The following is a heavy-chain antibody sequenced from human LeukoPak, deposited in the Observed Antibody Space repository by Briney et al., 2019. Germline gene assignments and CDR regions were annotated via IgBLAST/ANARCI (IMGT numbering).Heavy chain of an antibody. CDR2: ISGSGGST. J-gene: IGHJ5*02. CDR1: GFTFSNYG. D-gene: IGHD3-10*01. Sequence: GGSLRLSCAASGFTFSNYGMNWVRQAPGKGLEWVSAISGSGGSTYYADSVKGRFTISRDNSKNTLYLQMNSLRAEDTAVYYCAKDGVTYYYGSGSRGGYNWFDPWGQGTLVTVSS. V-gene: IGHV3-23*01. CDR3: AKDGVTYYYGSGSRGGYNWFDP.